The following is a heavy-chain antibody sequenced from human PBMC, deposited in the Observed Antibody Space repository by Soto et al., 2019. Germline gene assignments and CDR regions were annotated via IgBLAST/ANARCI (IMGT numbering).Heavy chain of an antibody. J-gene: IGHJ6*02. CDR2: IIPIFGTA. Sequence: GASVKVSCKASGGTFSSYAISWVRQAPGQGLEWMGGIIPIFGTANYAQKFQGRVTITADESTSTAYMELSSLRSEDTAVYYCARSTVTTYYYYYYYGMDVWGQGTTVTVSS. CDR3: ARSTVTTYYYYYYYGMDV. D-gene: IGHD4-17*01. V-gene: IGHV1-69*13. CDR1: GGTFSSYA.